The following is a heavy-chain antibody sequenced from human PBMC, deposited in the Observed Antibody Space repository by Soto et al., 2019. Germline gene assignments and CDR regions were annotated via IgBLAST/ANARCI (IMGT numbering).Heavy chain of an antibody. CDR2: TNHSGST. V-gene: IGHV4-34*01. D-gene: IGHD1-26*01. CDR3: ASLGATLFDY. J-gene: IGHJ4*02. CDR1: GGSFSGYY. Sequence: SETLSLTCAVYGGSFSGYYWSWIRPPPGKGLEWIGETNHSGSTNYNPSLKSRVTISVDTSKNQFSLKLSSVTAADTAVYYCASLGATLFDYWGQGTLVTVSS.